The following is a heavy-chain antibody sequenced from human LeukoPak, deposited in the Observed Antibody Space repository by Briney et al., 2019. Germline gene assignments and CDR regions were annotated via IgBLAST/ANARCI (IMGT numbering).Heavy chain of an antibody. V-gene: IGHV4-38-2*02. J-gene: IGHJ4*02. Sequence: SETLPLTCTVSGYSLSNGYYWGWIRPPPGKGLEWVGSISHRGSTYYNPSLRSRITISLDRSKQKFSLKLTSVTAADTAVYFCARGAEYYAIWRGYAGYSDYWGQGISVTVSS. CDR1: GYSLSNGYY. CDR2: ISHRGST. D-gene: IGHD3-3*01. CDR3: ARGAEYYAIWRGYAGYSDY.